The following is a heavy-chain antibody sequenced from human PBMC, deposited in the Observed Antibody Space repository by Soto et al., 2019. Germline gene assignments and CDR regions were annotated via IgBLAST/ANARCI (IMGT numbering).Heavy chain of an antibody. V-gene: IGHV3-23*01. Sequence: PGGSLRLSCAASGFTFSSYAMSWVRQAPGKGLEWVSAISGSGGSTYYADSVKGRFTISRDNSKNTLYLQMNSLRAEDTAVYYCAKDLYDSSGYYAPLAPGYFDYWGQGTLVTVSS. D-gene: IGHD3-22*01. CDR3: AKDLYDSSGYYAPLAPGYFDY. CDR1: GFTFSSYA. J-gene: IGHJ4*02. CDR2: ISGSGGST.